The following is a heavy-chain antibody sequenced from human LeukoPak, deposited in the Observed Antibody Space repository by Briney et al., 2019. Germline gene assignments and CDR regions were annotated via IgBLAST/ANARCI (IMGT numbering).Heavy chain of an antibody. D-gene: IGHD2-15*01. CDR1: GFTFSGSA. J-gene: IGHJ4*02. CDR2: IRSKANSYAT. Sequence: GGSLRLSCAASGFTFSGSAMHWVRQASGKGLEWVGRIRSKANSYATAYAASVKGRFTISRDDSKNTAYLQMNSLKTEDTAVYYCAKGVDIVVIVSAFDYWGQGTLVTVSS. V-gene: IGHV3-73*01. CDR3: AKGVDIVVIVSAFDY.